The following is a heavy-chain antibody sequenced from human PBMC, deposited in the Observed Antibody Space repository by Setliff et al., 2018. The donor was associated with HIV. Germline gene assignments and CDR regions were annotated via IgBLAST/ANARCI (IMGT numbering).Heavy chain of an antibody. CDR1: GGSIRSYY. D-gene: IGHD6-19*01. J-gene: IGHJ4*02. Sequence: SETLSLTCSVTGGSIRSYYWSWIRQSPGKGPEWIGYIYFSGSTSYNPSLKSRLTISVDTSKNQFSLKLSSVTAADTAVYYCEVAGQWGQGTLVTVSS. V-gene: IGHV4-59*01. CDR2: IYFSGST. CDR3: EVAGQ.